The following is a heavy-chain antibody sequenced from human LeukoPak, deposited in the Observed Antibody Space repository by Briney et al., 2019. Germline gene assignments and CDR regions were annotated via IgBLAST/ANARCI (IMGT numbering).Heavy chain of an antibody. CDR3: AREDQGYCSGGSCYHNYGMDV. D-gene: IGHD2-15*01. CDR2: IWYDGSNK. Sequence: PGRSLRLSCAASGFTFSSYGMHWVRQAPGKGLEWVAVIWYDGSNKYYADFVKGRFTISRDNYKHTLYLQMNSLRAEETAVYYGAREDQGYCSGGSCYHNYGMDVWGKGTTVTVSS. CDR1: GFTFSSYG. J-gene: IGHJ6*04. V-gene: IGHV3-33*01.